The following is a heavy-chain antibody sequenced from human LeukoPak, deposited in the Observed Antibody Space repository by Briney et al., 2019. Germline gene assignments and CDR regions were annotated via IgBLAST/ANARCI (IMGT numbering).Heavy chain of an antibody. CDR2: IRTSNGDT. D-gene: IGHD2-21*01. CDR1: GYTLTNYG. CDR3: ARERGRLVIDYFDY. J-gene: IGHJ4*02. Sequence: ASVKVSCKASGYTLTNYGICWLRLAPGQGLEWMGWIRTSNGDTNYAQKSQGRVTMTTDTASSTAYLELRSLTSDDTAVYYCARERGRLVIDYFDYWGQGTLVIVSS. V-gene: IGHV1-18*01.